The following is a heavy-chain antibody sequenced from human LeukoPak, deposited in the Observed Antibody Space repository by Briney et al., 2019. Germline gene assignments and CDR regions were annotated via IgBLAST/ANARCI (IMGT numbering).Heavy chain of an antibody. CDR1: GYTFTSYD. J-gene: IGHJ3*02. Sequence: ASVKVSCKASGYTFTSYDFNWVRQATGQGLEWMGWMNPNSGNTGSAQKFQGRVTMTRNTSISTAYMELSSLRSDDTAVHYCARAAGWNDGDAFDIWGQGTVVTVSS. V-gene: IGHV1-8*01. CDR3: ARAAGWNDGDAFDI. CDR2: MNPNSGNT. D-gene: IGHD1-1*01.